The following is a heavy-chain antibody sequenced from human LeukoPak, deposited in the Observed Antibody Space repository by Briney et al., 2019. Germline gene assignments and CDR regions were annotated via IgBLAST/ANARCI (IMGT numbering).Heavy chain of an antibody. CDR1: GFSFDTYA. D-gene: IGHD6-6*01. V-gene: IGHV3-30*04. J-gene: IGHJ4*02. Sequence: PGGSLRLSCEASGFSFDTYAYHWVRPAPGKGLEWVAVISFDGSLQYYTDSVKGRFTISRDISTNTLYLQMNSLRPEDTAVYYCARGHLRIAALIDYWGQGTLVSVSS. CDR3: ARGHLRIAALIDY. CDR2: ISFDGSLQ.